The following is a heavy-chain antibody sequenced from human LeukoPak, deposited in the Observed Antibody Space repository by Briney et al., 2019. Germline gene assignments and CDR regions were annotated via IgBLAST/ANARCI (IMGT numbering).Heavy chain of an antibody. CDR2: IIPIFGTA. CDR3: ARYDFWSGYLTY. CDR1: GGTFSSYA. D-gene: IGHD3-3*01. V-gene: IGHV1-69*13. J-gene: IGHJ4*02. Sequence: ASVKVSWKTSGGTFSSYAISCVRQAPGQGLEWMGGIIPIFGTANYAQKFQGRVTITADESTSTAYMELSSLRSEDTAVYYCARYDFWSGYLTYWGQGTLVTVSS.